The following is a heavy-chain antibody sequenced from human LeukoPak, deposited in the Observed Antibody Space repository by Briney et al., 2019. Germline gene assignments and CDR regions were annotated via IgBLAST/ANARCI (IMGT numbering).Heavy chain of an antibody. D-gene: IGHD3-10*01. CDR3: ARRLLTMVRGVRSNWFDP. CDR2: INHSGST. J-gene: IGHJ5*02. CDR1: GGSISSNSYY. Sequence: SETLSLTCAVSGGSISSNSYYWSWIRQPPGKGLEWIGEINHSGSTNYNPSLKSRVTISVDTSKNQFSLKLSSVTAADTAVYYCARRLLTMVRGVRSNWFDPWGQGTLVTVSS. V-gene: IGHV4-39*07.